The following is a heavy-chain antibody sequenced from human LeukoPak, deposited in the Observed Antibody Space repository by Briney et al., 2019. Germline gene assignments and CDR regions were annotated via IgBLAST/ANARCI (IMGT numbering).Heavy chain of an antibody. D-gene: IGHD6-6*01. Sequence: SETLSLTCTVSGGSISNYYWSWIRQPAGKGLEWIGRIYTSGSTNYNPSLKSRVTMSVDTSKNQFSLKLSSVTAADTAVYYCARVAYSSSSISLDAFDTWGQGTMVTVSS. V-gene: IGHV4-4*07. CDR3: ARVAYSSSSISLDAFDT. J-gene: IGHJ3*02. CDR1: GGSISNYY. CDR2: IYTSGST.